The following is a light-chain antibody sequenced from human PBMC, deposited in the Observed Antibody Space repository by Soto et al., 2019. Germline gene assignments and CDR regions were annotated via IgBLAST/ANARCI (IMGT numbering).Light chain of an antibody. CDR1: SSDVGGYNY. CDR3: SSYTSSTIYV. Sequence: QSALTQPASVSGSPGQSITISCTGTSSDVGGYNYVSWYQQHPGKAPKLMIYEVSNRPSGVSNRFSGSKSGNTASLTISGLQADDDADYYCSSYTSSTIYVFGTGTKVTVL. V-gene: IGLV2-14*01. J-gene: IGLJ1*01. CDR2: EVS.